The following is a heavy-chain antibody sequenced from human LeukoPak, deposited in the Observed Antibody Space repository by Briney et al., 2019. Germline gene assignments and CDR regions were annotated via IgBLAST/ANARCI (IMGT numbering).Heavy chain of an antibody. J-gene: IGHJ3*02. Sequence: PGGSLRLSCAASGFSVSTNYISWVRQAPGKGLEWVSIIYGGGSTYYADSVRGRFTISKDNSKNTVYLQMSSLRAEDTAVYYCARTPFDYEILTGLYAFDIWGQGTTVTFSS. CDR1: GFSVSTNY. CDR2: IYGGGST. CDR3: ARTPFDYEILTGLYAFDI. D-gene: IGHD3-9*01. V-gene: IGHV3-66*01.